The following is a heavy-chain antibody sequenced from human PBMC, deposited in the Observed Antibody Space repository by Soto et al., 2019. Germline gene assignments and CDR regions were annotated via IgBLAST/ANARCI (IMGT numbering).Heavy chain of an antibody. CDR1: GGSISSFH. V-gene: IGHV4-59*01. J-gene: IGHJ4*02. D-gene: IGHD6-13*01. CDR2: IYYSGST. Sequence: TSETLSLTCTVSGGSISSFHWNWIRQSPGKGLEWIGHIYYSGSTNYNPSLKSRVTISLDTSKKQFSLKLTSVTAADTAVYFCARDTAAAGDFDYWGQGTLVTVSS. CDR3: ARDTAAAGDFDY.